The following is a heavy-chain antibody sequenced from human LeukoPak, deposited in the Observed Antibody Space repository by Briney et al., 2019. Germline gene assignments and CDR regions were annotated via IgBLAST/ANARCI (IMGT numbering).Heavy chain of an antibody. Sequence: PGGSLRLSCAASGFTFSSYAMSWLRQAPGKGLEWVSLISGSTGSTYYADSVKGRLSISRDNSKNTVYLQMNSLRVEDTAVYCAKGPVSAVVGATTLDYWGQGTLVTVSS. CDR3: AKGPVSAVVGATTLDY. CDR1: GFTFSSYA. J-gene: IGHJ4*02. D-gene: IGHD1-26*01. CDR2: ISGSTGST. V-gene: IGHV3-23*01.